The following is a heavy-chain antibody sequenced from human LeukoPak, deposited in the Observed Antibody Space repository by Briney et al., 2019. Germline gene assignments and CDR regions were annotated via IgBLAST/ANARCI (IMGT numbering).Heavy chain of an antibody. CDR1: GGSFSGYY. J-gene: IGHJ3*02. CDR2: INHSGST. CDR3: ARETYYYGSGRHGGAFDI. Sequence: ASETLSLTCAVYGGSFSGYYWSWIRQPPGKGLEWIGEINHSGSTNYNPSLKSRVTISVDTSKNQFSLKLSSVTAADTAVYYCARETYYYGSGRHGGAFDIWGQGTMVTASS. D-gene: IGHD3-10*01. V-gene: IGHV4-34*01.